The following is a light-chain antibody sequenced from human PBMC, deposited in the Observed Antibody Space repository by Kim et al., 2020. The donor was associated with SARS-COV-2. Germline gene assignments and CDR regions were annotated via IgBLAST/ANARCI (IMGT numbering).Light chain of an antibody. CDR3: SSYTTSSTWV. J-gene: IGLJ3*02. Sequence: QSALTQPASVSGSPGQSITISCTGTSSDVGHDKFVSWFQQHPGKAPKLMMYDVSKRPSGVSDRFSGSKSGNTASLTISGLRAEDEADYYCSSYTTSSTWVFGGGTQLTVL. CDR1: SSDVGHDKF. CDR2: DVS. V-gene: IGLV2-14*01.